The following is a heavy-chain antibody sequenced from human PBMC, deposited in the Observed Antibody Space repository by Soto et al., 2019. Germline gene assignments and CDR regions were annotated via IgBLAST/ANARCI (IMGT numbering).Heavy chain of an antibody. CDR1: GFTFRSYG. D-gene: IGHD1-26*01. Sequence: GSLRLSCAASGFTFRSYGMHWVRQAPAKGLEWVAVISYDGSNKYYADSVKGRFTISRDNSKNTLYLQMNSLRAEDTAVYYCAKGGVGSTSNAFDIWGQGTMVTVSS. CDR2: ISYDGSNK. CDR3: AKGGVGSTSNAFDI. V-gene: IGHV3-30*18. J-gene: IGHJ3*02.